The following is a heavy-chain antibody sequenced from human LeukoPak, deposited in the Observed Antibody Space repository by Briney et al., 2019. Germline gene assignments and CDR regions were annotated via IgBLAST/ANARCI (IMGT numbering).Heavy chain of an antibody. J-gene: IGHJ4*02. CDR3: ARGGDRGYSY. Sequence: SETLSLTCAVYGGSFSGYYWSWIRQPPGKGLEWIGEINHSGSTNYNPSLKSRVTISVDTSKNQFSLKLSSVTAADTAVYYCARGGDRGYSYWGQGTRVTVSS. D-gene: IGHD5-18*01. CDR2: INHSGST. CDR1: GGSFSGYY. V-gene: IGHV4-34*01.